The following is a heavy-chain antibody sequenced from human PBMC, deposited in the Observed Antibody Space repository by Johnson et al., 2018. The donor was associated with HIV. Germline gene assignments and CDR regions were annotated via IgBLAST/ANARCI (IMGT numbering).Heavy chain of an antibody. J-gene: IGHJ3*02. CDR1: GFTFSDYY. CDR2: ISRSGSTI. CDR3: ANLFRGDWGFDAFDI. Sequence: QVQLVESGGGLVKPGGSLRLSCAASGFTFSDYYMSWIRQAPGKGLEWVSNISRSGSTIYHADSVKGRLIISRDNAKNSLYLQMNSLRAEDTALYYCANLFRGDWGFDAFDIWGQGTMVTVSS. V-gene: IGHV3-11*01. D-gene: IGHD7-27*01.